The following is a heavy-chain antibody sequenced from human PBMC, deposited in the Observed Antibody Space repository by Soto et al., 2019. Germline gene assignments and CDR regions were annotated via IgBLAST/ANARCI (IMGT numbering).Heavy chain of an antibody. Sequence: QVQLVESGGGVVQPGRSLRLSCAVSGFTFSNYAMQWVRQAPGKGLEWVAVISYDGGNKYYADSVKGRFTISRDNSKNTLYLQMNNLRAEDTAVYYWARDPGYYDSSGSYFYYFDNWGQGTLVTVSS. CDR2: ISYDGGNK. V-gene: IGHV3-30-3*01. CDR3: ARDPGYYDSSGSYFYYFDN. J-gene: IGHJ4*02. D-gene: IGHD3-22*01. CDR1: GFTFSNYA.